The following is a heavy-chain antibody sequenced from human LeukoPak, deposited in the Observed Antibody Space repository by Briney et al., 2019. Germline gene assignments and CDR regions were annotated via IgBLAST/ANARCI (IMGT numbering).Heavy chain of an antibody. CDR1: GFTFSSYA. V-gene: IGHV3-64D*06. D-gene: IGHD5-18*01. Sequence: GGSLRLFCSASGFTFSSYAMHWVRQAPGKGLEYVSAISSNGGSTYYADSVKGRFTISRDNSKNTLYLQMSILRAEDTTVYYCVKPIQLWSPAPDYWGQGTLVTVSS. CDR3: VKPIQLWSPAPDY. J-gene: IGHJ4*02. CDR2: ISSNGGST.